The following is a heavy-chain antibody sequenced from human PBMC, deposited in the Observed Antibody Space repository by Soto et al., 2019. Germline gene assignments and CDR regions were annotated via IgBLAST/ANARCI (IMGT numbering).Heavy chain of an antibody. CDR2: ISSSGSTI. CDR1: GFTFSTYS. D-gene: IGHD6-19*01. V-gene: IGHV3-48*01. CDR3: AKGYSSGWSY. J-gene: IGHJ4*02. Sequence: GGSLRLSCAASGFTFSTYSMNWVRQAPGKGLEWVSYISSSGSTIYYSDSVKGRFTISRDNSKNSLYLQMNSLRAEDTAVYYCAKGYSSGWSYWGQGTLVTVSS.